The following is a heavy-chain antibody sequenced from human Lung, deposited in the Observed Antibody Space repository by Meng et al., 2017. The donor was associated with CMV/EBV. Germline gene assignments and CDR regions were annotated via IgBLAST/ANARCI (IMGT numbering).Heavy chain of an antibody. J-gene: IGHJ4*02. Sequence: GGSLRLXCATSGFTFSSYAMTWVRQAPGKGLEWVSAISGSGISTYYAGPVKGRFTISRDNSKNTLYLQMNSLRAEDTAVYYCAKDRDCSSTSCSILFDYWGQGXLVTVSS. V-gene: IGHV3-23*01. CDR2: ISGSGIST. CDR3: AKDRDCSSTSCSILFDY. CDR1: GFTFSSYA. D-gene: IGHD2-2*01.